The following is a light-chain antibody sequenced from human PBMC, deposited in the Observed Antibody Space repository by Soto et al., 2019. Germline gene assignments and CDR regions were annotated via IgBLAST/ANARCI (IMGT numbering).Light chain of an antibody. CDR2: EVS. Sequence: QSALSQPASVSGSPGQSITISCTGTSSDIGRYNYVSWYQQHPGMAPQLLIYEVSDRPSGVSNRFSGSKSGNTASLTISGLQAEDEADDFCTSYTTTSAVIFGGGTKLTVL. J-gene: IGLJ2*01. CDR1: SSDIGRYNY. V-gene: IGLV2-14*01. CDR3: TSYTTTSAVI.